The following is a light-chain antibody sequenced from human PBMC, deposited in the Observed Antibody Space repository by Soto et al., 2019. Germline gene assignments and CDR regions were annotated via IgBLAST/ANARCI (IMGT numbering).Light chain of an antibody. CDR3: SSYTTSSTLVV. CDR1: SSDVGSYNY. J-gene: IGLJ2*01. CDR2: EVS. V-gene: IGLV2-14*01. Sequence: QSALTQPASVSGSPGQSITISCTGTSSDVGSYNYVSWYQQHPGKAPKLMIYEVSNRPSGVSSRFSGSKSGNTASLTISGLEAEDEAYYYCSSYTTSSTLVVFGGGTKLTVL.